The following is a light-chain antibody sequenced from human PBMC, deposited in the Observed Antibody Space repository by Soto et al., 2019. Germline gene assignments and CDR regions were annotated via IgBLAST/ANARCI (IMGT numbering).Light chain of an antibody. J-gene: IGKJ1*01. CDR1: QSFRGL. V-gene: IGKV3-15*01. Sequence: EIVLTQSPGTLSLSPGEGATLSCRASQSFRGLLAWYQQKPGQAPRLLIYGASTRATGIPARFSGSGSGTEFTLTISSLQSEDFAVYYCQQYNDWPPITFGQGTKVDI. CDR2: GAS. CDR3: QQYNDWPPIT.